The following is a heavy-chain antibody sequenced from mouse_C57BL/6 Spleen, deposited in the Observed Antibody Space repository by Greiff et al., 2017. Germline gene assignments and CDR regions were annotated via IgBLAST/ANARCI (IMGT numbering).Heavy chain of an antibody. D-gene: IGHD2-4*01. CDR3: ARGVITTYFDY. CDR1: GYSFTDYY. CDR2: INPYNGGT. J-gene: IGHJ2*01. V-gene: IGHV1-19*01. Sequence: VQLQQSGPVLVKPGASVKMSCKASGYSFTDYYLNWVKQSHGKSLEWIGVINPYNGGTSYNQKFKGKATLTVDKSSSTAYMELNSLTSEDSAVYYCARGVITTYFDYWGQGTTLTVSS.